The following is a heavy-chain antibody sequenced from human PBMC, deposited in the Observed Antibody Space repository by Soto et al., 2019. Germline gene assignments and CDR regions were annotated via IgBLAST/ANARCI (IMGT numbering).Heavy chain of an antibody. CDR1: GGTFSSYA. D-gene: IGHD2-2*01. CDR2: IIPNFGTA. V-gene: IGHV1-69*12. CDR3: ARHDCISTSCYYYYYYGMDV. J-gene: IGHJ6*02. Sequence: QVQLVQSGAEVKKPGSSVKVSCKASGGTFSSYAISWVRQAPGQGLEWMGGIIPNFGTANYAQKFQGRVTTTADESTSTAYMELSSLRSEDTAVYYCARHDCISTSCYYYYYYGMDVWGQGTTVTVSS.